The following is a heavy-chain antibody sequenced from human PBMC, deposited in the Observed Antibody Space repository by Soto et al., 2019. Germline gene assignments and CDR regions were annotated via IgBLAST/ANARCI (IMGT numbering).Heavy chain of an antibody. V-gene: IGHV4-31*03. D-gene: IGHD4-17*01. CDR1: GGSISSGGYY. CDR2: TYYRGST. Sequence: QVQLQESGPGLVKPSQTLSLTSTVSGGSISSGGYYWSWIRQHPGKGLEWIGYTYYRGSTYYNPPIKGRVTISVDTYKNQFSLKLSSVIAADTAVYYCARGGPPTVTKSPSYNCFDPWGKGTLVTVSS. CDR3: ARGGPPTVTKSPSYNCFDP. J-gene: IGHJ5*02.